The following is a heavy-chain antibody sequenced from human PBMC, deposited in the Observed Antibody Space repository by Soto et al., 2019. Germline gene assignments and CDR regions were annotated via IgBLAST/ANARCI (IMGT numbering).Heavy chain of an antibody. J-gene: IGHJ6*02. Sequence: GESLKISCKGSGYSFTSYWISWVRQMPGKGLEWMGRIDPSDSYTNYSPSFQGHVTISADKSISTAYLQWSSLEASDTAMYYCARTSAAGKYYYGMDVWGQGTTVTVSS. CDR1: GYSFTSYW. V-gene: IGHV5-10-1*01. CDR3: ARTSAAGKYYYGMDV. D-gene: IGHD6-13*01. CDR2: IDPSDSYT.